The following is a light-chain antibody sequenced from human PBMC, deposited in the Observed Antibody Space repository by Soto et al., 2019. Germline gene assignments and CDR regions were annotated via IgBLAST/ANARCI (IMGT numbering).Light chain of an antibody. CDR2: GAS. Sequence: EIVLTQSPGTLSFSPGERATLSCRASQSVTSNYLAWYQQKPGQAPRLLIYGASTRATGIPDRFSGSGSGTEFTLSISSLQSEDFAVYYCQQYGSSPLTFGGGTKVDI. CDR3: QQYGSSPLT. J-gene: IGKJ4*01. CDR1: QSVTSNY. V-gene: IGKV3-20*01.